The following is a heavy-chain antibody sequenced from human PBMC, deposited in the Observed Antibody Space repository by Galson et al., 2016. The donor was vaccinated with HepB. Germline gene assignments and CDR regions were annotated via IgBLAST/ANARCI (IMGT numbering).Heavy chain of an antibody. CDR1: GFSFRSYG. Sequence: SLRLSCAASGFSFRSYGMHWVRQAPGKGLEWVAVISYDGSNNFYSVSVKGRVTISRDNSKNTLSLQINSLRVEVTAVYFCAKALKDYYHSSGFFDYWGQGTLVSVSS. D-gene: IGHD3-22*01. CDR3: AKALKDYYHSSGFFDY. CDR2: ISYDGSNN. J-gene: IGHJ4*02. V-gene: IGHV3-30*18.